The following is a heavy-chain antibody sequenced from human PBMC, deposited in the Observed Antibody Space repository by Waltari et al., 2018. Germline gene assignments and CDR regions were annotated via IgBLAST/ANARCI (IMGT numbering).Heavy chain of an antibody. CDR2: IKEDGSEK. CDR3: ARSKLPPDY. Sequence: EVQLVESGGGLVQPGGSLRLPCASSGFTFSTYWLSWFRQAPGKGLEWVANIKEDGSEKYYVDSGKGRFTISKDNAKNSLYLQMDSLRAEDTAVYYCARSKLPPDYWGQGTLVTVSS. D-gene: IGHD1-1*01. CDR1: GFTFSTYW. J-gene: IGHJ4*02. V-gene: IGHV3-7*01.